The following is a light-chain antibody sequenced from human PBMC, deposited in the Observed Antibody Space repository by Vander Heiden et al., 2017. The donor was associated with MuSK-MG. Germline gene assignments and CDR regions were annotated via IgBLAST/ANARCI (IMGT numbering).Light chain of an antibody. V-gene: IGKV3-20*01. CDR3: QQYGSSPLFT. J-gene: IGKJ3*01. Sequence: EIVLTQSPGTLSLSPGERATLSCRASQSVSSNFLAWYQQKPGQAPRLLIYGASSRASGIPGRFSGSGYETDFTLTISRLEPEDFAVYYCQQYGSSPLFTFGHGTKVDFK. CDR2: GAS. CDR1: QSVSSNF.